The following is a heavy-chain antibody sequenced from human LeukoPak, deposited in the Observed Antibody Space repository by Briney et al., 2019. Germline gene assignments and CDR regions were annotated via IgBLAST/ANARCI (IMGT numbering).Heavy chain of an antibody. CDR1: GGSISPYY. CDR3: ARTYSGYEDYYDSSGYSGAFDI. Sequence: SETLSLTCTVSGGSISPYYWSWIRQSAGKGLEWIGRIYVAGNTDYNPSLKGRVTISVDTSKNQFSLKLSSVTAADTAVYYCARTYSGYEDYYDSSGYSGAFDIWGQGTMVTVSS. D-gene: IGHD3-22*01. J-gene: IGHJ3*02. V-gene: IGHV4-4*07. CDR2: IYVAGNT.